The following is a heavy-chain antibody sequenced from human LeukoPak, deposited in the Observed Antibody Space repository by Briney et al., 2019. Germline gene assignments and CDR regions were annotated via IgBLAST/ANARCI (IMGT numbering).Heavy chain of an antibody. CDR1: GFTFTNYW. D-gene: IGHD2-15*01. CDR2: INTDSSST. Sequence: GGSLRLSCAASGFTFTNYWMHWVRQGAGKGLVWVSRINTDSSSTTYADSVKGRFTISRDNAKNTLYLEMNSLRAEDTAVYYCARDLGYCSGGRCFGGWFAPWGQGTLVTVSS. V-gene: IGHV3-74*03. J-gene: IGHJ5*02. CDR3: ARDLGYCSGGRCFGGWFAP.